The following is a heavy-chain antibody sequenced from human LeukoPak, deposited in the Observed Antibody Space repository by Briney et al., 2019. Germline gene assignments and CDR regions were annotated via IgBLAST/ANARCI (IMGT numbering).Heavy chain of an antibody. J-gene: IGHJ4*02. D-gene: IGHD2-15*01. CDR1: GASISDSYYY. V-gene: IGHV4-39*01. Sequence: SETLSLTCTVSGASISDSYYYWGWNRQPPGKGLEWIGSLYYSGNTYYNPSLKSRVTISLDTSKNQFSLRLSSVTAADTTLFYCARHRGGSSPSVFDSWGQGTLVTVSS. CDR3: ARHRGGSSPSVFDS. CDR2: LYYSGNT.